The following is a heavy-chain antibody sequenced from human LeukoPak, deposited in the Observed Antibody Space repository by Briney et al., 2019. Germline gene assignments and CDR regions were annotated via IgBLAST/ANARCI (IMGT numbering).Heavy chain of an antibody. CDR1: GGSISSSSYY. CDR2: IYYSGST. D-gene: IGHD3-3*01. Sequence: SETLSLTCTASGGSISSSSYYWGWIRQPPGKGLEWIGSIYYSGSTYYNPSLKSRVTISVDTSKNQFSLKLSSVTAADTAVYYCARGFGVVITKYYFDYWGQGTLVTVSS. V-gene: IGHV4-39*01. J-gene: IGHJ4*02. CDR3: ARGFGVVITKYYFDY.